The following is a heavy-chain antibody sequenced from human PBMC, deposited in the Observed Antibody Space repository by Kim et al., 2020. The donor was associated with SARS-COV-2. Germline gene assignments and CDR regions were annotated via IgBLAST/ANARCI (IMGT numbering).Heavy chain of an antibody. CDR1: GFTFDDYA. CDR3: TKGPLINVYCYHYGMDV. CDR2: ISANGGST. D-gene: IGHD2-8*01. Sequence: GGSLRLSCAASGFTFDDYAMHWVRQTPGEGLEWVSLISANGGSTYYAGSVKGRFTISRDNSKNSLYLQMNNLRTEDTALYYCTKGPLINVYCYHYGMDVWGQGTTVTVSS. V-gene: IGHV3-43*02. J-gene: IGHJ6*02.